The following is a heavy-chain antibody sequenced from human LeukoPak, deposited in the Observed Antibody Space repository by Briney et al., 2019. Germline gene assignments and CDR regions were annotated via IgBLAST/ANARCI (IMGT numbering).Heavy chain of an antibody. V-gene: IGHV1-2*04. Sequence: ASVKVSCKASGYTFTGYYMHWVRQAPGQGLEWMGWINPNSGGTNYAQKFQGWVTMTRDTSISTAYMELSSLRSEDTAVYYCARDRLDTAMVTSYYYYGMDVWGQGTTVTVSS. CDR2: INPNSGGT. J-gene: IGHJ6*02. CDR3: ARDRLDTAMVTSYYYYGMDV. D-gene: IGHD5-18*01. CDR1: GYTFTGYY.